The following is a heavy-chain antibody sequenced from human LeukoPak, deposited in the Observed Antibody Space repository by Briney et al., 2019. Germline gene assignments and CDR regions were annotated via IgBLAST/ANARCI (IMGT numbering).Heavy chain of an antibody. CDR1: GYSISSGHY. CDR2: IYHSGGT. Sequence: SETLSLTCAVSGYSISSGHYWGWIRQPPGRGLEWIGSIYHSGGTYYNAYLKSRVTISVDTSKNQFSLELSSMTAADTAVYYCARPSGGYPVYYFDYWGQGTLVTVSS. CDR3: ARPSGGYPVYYFDY. V-gene: IGHV4-38-2*01. D-gene: IGHD2-15*01. J-gene: IGHJ4*02.